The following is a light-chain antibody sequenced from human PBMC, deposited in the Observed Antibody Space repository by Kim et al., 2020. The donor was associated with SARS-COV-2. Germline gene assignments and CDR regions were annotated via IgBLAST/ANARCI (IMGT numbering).Light chain of an antibody. CDR2: DVS. CDR3: SSYTISSTLM. V-gene: IGLV2-14*03. CDR1: SSGVGGYNY. J-gene: IGLJ3*02. Sequence: GQSITISRTGTSSGVGGYNYVSWYQQHPGKAPKLMIYDVSNRPSGVSIRFSGSKSGNTASLTISGLQAEDEADYYCSSYTISSTLMFGGGTQLTVL.